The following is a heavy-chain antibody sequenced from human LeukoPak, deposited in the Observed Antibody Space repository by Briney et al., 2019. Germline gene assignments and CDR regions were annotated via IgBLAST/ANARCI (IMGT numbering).Heavy chain of an antibody. CDR2: INGDGTGT. CDR3: VRGISMVRGVPPDY. J-gene: IGHJ4*02. CDR1: GFTFRSHW. V-gene: IGHV3-74*01. D-gene: IGHD3-10*01. Sequence: GGSLRLSCAASGFTFRSHWMHWVRQAPAKGLVWVARINGDGTGTNYADSVKGRFSISRDNVESTVYLQMNSLRDEDTAVYYCVRGISMVRGVPPDYWGQGILVTVSS.